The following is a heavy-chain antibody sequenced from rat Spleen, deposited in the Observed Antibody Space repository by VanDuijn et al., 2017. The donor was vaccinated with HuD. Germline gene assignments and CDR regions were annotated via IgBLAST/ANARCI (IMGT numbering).Heavy chain of an antibody. Sequence: EVQLVESGPGLVKPSQSLSLTCSVTGYSITSSYRWNWIRKFPGNKLEWMGYINSAGTTNYNPSLKSRISITRDTSKNQFFLQLNSVTTEDTATYYCAKDMSRTIAARSYWYFDFWGPGTMVTVSS. V-gene: IGHV3-3*01. CDR1: GYSITSSYR. CDR3: AKDMSRTIAARSYWYFDF. J-gene: IGHJ1*01. D-gene: IGHD1-2*01. CDR2: INSAGTT.